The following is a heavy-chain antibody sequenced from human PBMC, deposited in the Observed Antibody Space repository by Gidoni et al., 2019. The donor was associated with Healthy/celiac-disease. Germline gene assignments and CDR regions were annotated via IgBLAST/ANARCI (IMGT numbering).Heavy chain of an antibody. CDR3: ARDSSGWSNWYFDL. CDR2: INHSGST. V-gene: IGHV4-34*01. CDR1: GGSFSGYY. Sequence: QVQLQQWGAGLLKPSETLSLTCAVYGGSFSGYYWSWIRQPPGKGLEWIGEINHSGSTNYNPSLKSRVTRSVDTSKNQFSLKLSSVTAADTAVYYCARDSSGWSNWYFDLWCRGTLVTVSS. J-gene: IGHJ2*01. D-gene: IGHD6-19*01.